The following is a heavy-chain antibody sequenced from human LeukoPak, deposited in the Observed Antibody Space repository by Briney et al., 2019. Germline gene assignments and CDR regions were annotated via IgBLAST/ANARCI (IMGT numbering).Heavy chain of an antibody. J-gene: IGHJ4*02. CDR2: ISAYNGNT. V-gene: IGHV1-18*01. D-gene: IGHD3-9*01. Sequence: ASVKVSCKASGYTFTSYGISWVRQAPGQGLEWMGWISAYNGNTNYAQKLQGRVTMTTDTSTSTAYMELRSLRSDDTAVYYCARQQTSYDILTGYYYYFDYWGQGTLVTVSS. CDR3: ARQQTSYDILTGYYYYFDY. CDR1: GYTFTSYG.